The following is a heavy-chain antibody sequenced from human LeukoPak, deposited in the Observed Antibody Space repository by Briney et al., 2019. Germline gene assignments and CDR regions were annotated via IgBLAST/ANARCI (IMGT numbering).Heavy chain of an antibody. D-gene: IGHD3-3*01. CDR3: ATLSRNYGFWSTYP. CDR1: GGSVNSATYY. CDR2: IYYSGST. J-gene: IGHJ5*02. V-gene: IGHV4-61*01. Sequence: SETLSLTCTVSGGSVNSATYYWNWIRQPPGKGLEWIGDIYYSGSTNYNPSLKSRVTISLDTSKNQFSLKLSSVTAADTAVYYCATLSRNYGFWSTYPWGQGTLVTVSS.